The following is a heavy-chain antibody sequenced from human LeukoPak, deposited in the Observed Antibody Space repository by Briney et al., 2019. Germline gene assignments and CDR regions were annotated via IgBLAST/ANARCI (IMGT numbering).Heavy chain of an antibody. CDR1: GYTFTSYD. CDR2: MNPNSGNT. V-gene: IGHV1-18*01. CDR3: ARDGVYYDSSGNFDY. Sequence: ASVKVSCKASGYTFTSYDINWVRQATGQGLEWMGWMNPNSGNTNYAQKLQGRVTMTTDTSTSTAYMELRSVRSDDTAVYYCARDGVYYDSSGNFDYWGQGTLVTVSS. J-gene: IGHJ4*02. D-gene: IGHD3-22*01.